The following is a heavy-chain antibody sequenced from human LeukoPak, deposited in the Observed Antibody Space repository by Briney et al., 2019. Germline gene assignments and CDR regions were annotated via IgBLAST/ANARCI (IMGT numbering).Heavy chain of an antibody. CDR1: GFTFSSYW. CDR2: IKQDGSEK. J-gene: IGHJ4*02. Sequence: GGSLRLSCAASGFTFSSYWMSWVRQAPGEGLEWVANIKQDGSEKYYVDSVKGRFTISRDNAKNSLYLQMNSLRAEDTAVYYCAGRSGIAVAGAFDYWGQGTLVTVSS. CDR3: AGRSGIAVAGAFDY. D-gene: IGHD6-19*01. V-gene: IGHV3-7*01.